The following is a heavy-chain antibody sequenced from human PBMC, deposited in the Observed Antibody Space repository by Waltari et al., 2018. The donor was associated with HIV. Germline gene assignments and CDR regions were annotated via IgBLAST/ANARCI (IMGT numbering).Heavy chain of an antibody. V-gene: IGHV3-23*01. CDR1: GFTFSSFS. J-gene: IGHJ4*02. CDR2: ISGSGGST. Sequence: EVQLLESGGGLVQPGGSLRLSCAASGFTFSSFSMSWVRHAPGKGLEWVSAISGSGGSTYYADSVKGRFTISRDNSKNTLYLQMNSLRAEDTAVYYCAKDRERLLWFGELFLNFDYWGQGTLVTVSS. CDR3: AKDRERLLWFGELFLNFDY. D-gene: IGHD3-10*01.